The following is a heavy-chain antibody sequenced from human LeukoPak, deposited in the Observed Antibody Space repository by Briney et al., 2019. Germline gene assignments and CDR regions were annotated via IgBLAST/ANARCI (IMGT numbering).Heavy chain of an antibody. Sequence: PGGSLRLPCAASGFTFSSYWMHWVREAPGKGLVWVSRINSDGSSTSYADSVKGRFTISRDNAKNTLYLQMNSLRAEDTAVYYCARVGRYDYIWGSYREDYFDYWGQGTLVTVSS. J-gene: IGHJ4*02. CDR2: INSDGSST. D-gene: IGHD3-16*02. CDR3: ARVGRYDYIWGSYREDYFDY. V-gene: IGHV3-74*01. CDR1: GFTFSSYW.